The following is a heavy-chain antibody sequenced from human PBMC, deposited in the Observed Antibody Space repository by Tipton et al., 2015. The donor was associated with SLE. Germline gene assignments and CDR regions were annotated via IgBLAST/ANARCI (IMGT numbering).Heavy chain of an antibody. CDR3: ARHVVSYDSSGYYYGY. J-gene: IGHJ4*02. D-gene: IGHD3-22*01. V-gene: IGHV5-51*01. Sequence: QLVQSGAAVKKPGESLKISCKGSGYSFTSYWIGWVRQMPGKGLEWMGIIYPGDSDTRYSPSFQGQVTISADKSISTADLQWSSLKASDTAMYYCARHVVSYDSSGYYYGYCGQGTLVTVSS. CDR1: GYSFTSYW. CDR2: IYPGDSDT.